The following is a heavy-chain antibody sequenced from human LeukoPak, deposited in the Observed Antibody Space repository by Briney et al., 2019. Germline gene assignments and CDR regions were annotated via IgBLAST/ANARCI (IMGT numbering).Heavy chain of an antibody. V-gene: IGHV1-2*06. CDR3: ARVRYCSSTSCYFYYGMDV. CDR1: GYTFTGYY. CDR2: SNPNSGGT. Sequence: ASVKVSCKASGYTFTGYYMHLVRQAPGQGLEWMGRSNPNSGGTNYAQKFQGRVTMTRDTSISTAYMELSRLRSDDTAVYYCARVRYCSSTSCYFYYGMDVWGQGTTVTVSS. J-gene: IGHJ6*02. D-gene: IGHD2-2*01.